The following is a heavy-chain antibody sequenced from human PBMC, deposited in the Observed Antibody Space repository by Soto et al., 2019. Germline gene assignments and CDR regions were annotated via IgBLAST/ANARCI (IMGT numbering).Heavy chain of an antibody. J-gene: IGHJ4*02. D-gene: IGHD3-3*01. CDR3: AGVVRFFGGHAGY. V-gene: IGHV1-8*01. CDR2: MNTNTGNT. Sequence: GASVKVSCKTSGYTFTEFDINWVRQAPGQGLEWMGWMNTNTGNTGYAQKFQGRVTMTRDTSISTAYMELRRLRSEDTAVYYCAGVVRFFGGHAGYWGQGTLVTVSS. CDR1: GYTFTEFD.